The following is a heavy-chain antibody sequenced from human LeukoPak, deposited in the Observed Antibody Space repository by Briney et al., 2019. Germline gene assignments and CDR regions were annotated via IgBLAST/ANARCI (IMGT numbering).Heavy chain of an antibody. CDR1: GFTFADYY. D-gene: IGHD3-3*02. J-gene: IGHJ6*02. CDR2: ISTSGNTI. Sequence: GGSLRLSCSGSGFTFADYYMSWIRQAPGKGLEWVSYISTSGNTIYYADSVKGRFTISRDNAKNSVNLQMSSLRAEDTAIYYCARDPVEFLESLRVQYYYRFDVWGQGTTVTVSS. V-gene: IGHV3-11*01. CDR3: ARDPVEFLESLRVQYYYRFDV.